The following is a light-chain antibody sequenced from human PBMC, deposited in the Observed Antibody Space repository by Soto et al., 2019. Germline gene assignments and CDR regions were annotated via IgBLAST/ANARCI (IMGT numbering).Light chain of an antibody. CDR2: KAS. Sequence: DIQMTQSPSTLSASVGDRVTITCRASQSISNWLAWYQQKPGKAPNLLIYKASNLHSGVPSRFSGSGSGTEFTLTISSLQPDDFATYYCQRYSGFSRTFGQGTKVDIK. J-gene: IGKJ1*01. CDR3: QRYSGFSRT. CDR1: QSISNW. V-gene: IGKV1-5*03.